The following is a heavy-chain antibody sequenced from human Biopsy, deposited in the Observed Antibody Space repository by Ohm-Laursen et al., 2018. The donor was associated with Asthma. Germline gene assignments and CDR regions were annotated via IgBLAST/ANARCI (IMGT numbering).Heavy chain of an antibody. CDR3: ARTFHFWSPYHAEHYQL. D-gene: IGHD3-3*02. CDR1: GSTFSDYW. CDR2: IKHDGTEK. V-gene: IGHV3-7*01. J-gene: IGHJ1*01. Sequence: SLRLSCAASGSTFSDYWMSWVRQVPGKGLEWVANIKHDGTEKNHVDSLKGRFTISRDNAKNSLYLQMNSLRAEDTAVYYCARTFHFWSPYHAEHYQLWGQGTLVTVPS.